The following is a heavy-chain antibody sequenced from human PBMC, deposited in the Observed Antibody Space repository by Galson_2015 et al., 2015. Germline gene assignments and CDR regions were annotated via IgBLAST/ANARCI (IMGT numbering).Heavy chain of an antibody. CDR2: IWYDGSNK. V-gene: IGHV3-33*08. CDR3: ARDRITMVRGVCDFDY. D-gene: IGHD3-10*01. J-gene: IGHJ4*02. Sequence: CAASGFTFSSYGMHWVRQAPGKGLEWVAVIWYDGSNKYYADSVKGRFTISRDNSKNTLYMQMNSLRAEDTAVYYCARDRITMVRGVCDFDYWGQGALVTVSS. CDR1: GFTFSSYG.